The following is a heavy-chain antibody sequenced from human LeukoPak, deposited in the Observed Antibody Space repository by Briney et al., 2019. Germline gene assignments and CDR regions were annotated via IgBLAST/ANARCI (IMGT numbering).Heavy chain of an antibody. CDR1: GFTFSSYE. Sequence: GGFLRLSCAASGFTFSSYEMNWVRQAPGKGLEWVSYISSSGSTIYYADSVKGRFTISRDNAKNSLYLQMNSLRAEDRAVYYCARAGSGRSPDWFDPWDQGTLVTVSS. CDR2: ISSSGSTI. D-gene: IGHD1-26*01. J-gene: IGHJ5*02. V-gene: IGHV3-48*03. CDR3: ARAGSGRSPDWFDP.